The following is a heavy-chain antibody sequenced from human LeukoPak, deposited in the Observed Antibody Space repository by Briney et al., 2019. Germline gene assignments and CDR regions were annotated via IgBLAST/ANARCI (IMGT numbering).Heavy chain of an antibody. Sequence: SETLSLTCTVSGDSISTKNYYWTWIRQPPGKGLEWIGTIYYSGTTYYNPSLKSRVTISVDTSRNQFSLRLSSVTAADTAVYYCAGRRGTGLYYFDYWGQGALVTVSS. CDR1: GDSISTKNYY. CDR3: AGRRGTGLYYFDY. J-gene: IGHJ4*02. V-gene: IGHV4-39*01. D-gene: IGHD6-19*01. CDR2: IYYSGTT.